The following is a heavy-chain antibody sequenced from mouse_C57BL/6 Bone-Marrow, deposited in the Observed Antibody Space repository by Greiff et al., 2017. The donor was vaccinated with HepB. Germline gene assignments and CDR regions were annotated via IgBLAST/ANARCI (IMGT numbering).Heavy chain of an antibody. CDR3: ARWTTVVANWDSYYFDY. Sequence: QVQLQQPGAELVKPGASVKLSCKASGYTFTSYWMHWVKQRPGQGLEWIGMIHPNSGSTNYNEKFKSKATLTVDKSSSTAYMQLSSLTSADSAVYYCARWTTVVANWDSYYFDYWGQGTTLTVSS. CDR1: GYTFTSYW. J-gene: IGHJ2*01. V-gene: IGHV1-64*01. D-gene: IGHD1-1*01. CDR2: IHPNSGST.